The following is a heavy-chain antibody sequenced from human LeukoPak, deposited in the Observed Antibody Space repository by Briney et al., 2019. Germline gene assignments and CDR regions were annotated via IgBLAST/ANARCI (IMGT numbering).Heavy chain of an antibody. D-gene: IGHD6-13*01. V-gene: IGHV3-7*03. CDR3: ERIAAAGIDF. Sequence: GGSLRLSCAASGFTFSSYWMSWVRQAPGKGLEWVANIKQDGSEKYYVDSVKGRFTISRDNAENSLYLQMNSPRGEDTAVYYCERIAAAGIDFWGQGTLVTVSS. J-gene: IGHJ4*02. CDR2: IKQDGSEK. CDR1: GFTFSSYW.